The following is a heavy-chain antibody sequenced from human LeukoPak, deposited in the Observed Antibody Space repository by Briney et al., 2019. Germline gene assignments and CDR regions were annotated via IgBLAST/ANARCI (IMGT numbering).Heavy chain of an antibody. CDR3: ARGTYGEYGGPAY. V-gene: IGHV3-48*02. J-gene: IGHJ4*02. CDR2: ISRSGSAM. CDR1: GFTFSNYC. D-gene: IGHD4-17*01. Sequence: GGSLRLSCAASGFTFSNYCMNWVGQGPGKGLEWVSYISRSGSAMYYADSVRGRFTISRDNAENSLFLQMNSPRDEDTAVYYCARGTYGEYGGPAYWGPGTLVTVSP.